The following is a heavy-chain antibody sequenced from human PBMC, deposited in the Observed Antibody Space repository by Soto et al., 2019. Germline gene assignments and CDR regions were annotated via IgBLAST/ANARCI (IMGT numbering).Heavy chain of an antibody. J-gene: IGHJ5*02. CDR1: GFLFSHYY. CDR3: ATGDWSRTNNSDT. V-gene: IGHV3-11*01. CDR2: ISSNSTAF. Sequence: NLLESGGGLVKPGGSLRLSCEASGFLFSHYYMSWIRQGPEKRLELVAYISSNSTAFYYADSVKGRFTISKDDAKKSVYLQMTSVTSDDTAIYYCATGDWSRTNNSDTWGQGTLVIVSA. D-gene: IGHD2-2*01.